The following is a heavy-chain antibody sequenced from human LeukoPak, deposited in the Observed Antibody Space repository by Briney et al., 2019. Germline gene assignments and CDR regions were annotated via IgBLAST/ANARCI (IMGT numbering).Heavy chain of an antibody. D-gene: IGHD2-21*02. CDR3: AKSDHFDS. J-gene: IGHJ4*02. CDR2: IRYDESNK. CDR1: GFVLNNHD. V-gene: IGHV3-33*03. Sequence: GRSLTLSCAASGFVLNNHDMHWVRQARGRGLEWVAMIRYDESNKYYADFVKGRFTISRDNAKNTLYLQMSSLTAEDTAIYYCAKSDHFDSWGQGTLVTVSS.